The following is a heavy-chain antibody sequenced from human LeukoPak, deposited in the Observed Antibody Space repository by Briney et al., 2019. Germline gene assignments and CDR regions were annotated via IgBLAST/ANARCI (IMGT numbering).Heavy chain of an antibody. CDR1: GXSVSSGSYY. D-gene: IGHD3-16*02. Sequence: SETLSLTCTVSGXSVSSGSYYWSWIRQPPGKGLEWIGYVYNSGSTRYKPSLKSRVTISVDTSKNQFSLKLSSVTAADTAVYYCARGGFGIPFDYWGQGTLVTVSS. CDR2: VYNSGST. V-gene: IGHV4-61*01. J-gene: IGHJ4*02. CDR3: ARGGFGIPFDY.